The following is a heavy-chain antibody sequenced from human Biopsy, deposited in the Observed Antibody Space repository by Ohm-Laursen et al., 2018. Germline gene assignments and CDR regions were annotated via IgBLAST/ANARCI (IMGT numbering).Heavy chain of an antibody. Sequence: PGTLSLTCAVYGGSFSGYYWSWIRQPPGKGLEWIGEINHSGSTNFNPSFKSRVTISVDTSKNQFSLKLSSVTAADTAVYYCAVKSYFSTSFDPWGQGTLVTVSS. CDR3: AVKSYFSTSFDP. CDR2: INHSGST. D-gene: IGHD1-26*01. CDR1: GGSFSGYY. J-gene: IGHJ5*02. V-gene: IGHV4-34*01.